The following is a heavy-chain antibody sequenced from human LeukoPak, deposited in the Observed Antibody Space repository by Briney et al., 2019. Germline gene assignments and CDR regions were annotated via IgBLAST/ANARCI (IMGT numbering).Heavy chain of an antibody. J-gene: IGHJ6*03. V-gene: IGHV4-59*01. Sequence: SETLSLTCTVSGGSISSYYWSWIRQPPGKGLEWIGYIYYSGSINYNPSFKSRVTISVDTSKNQFSLKLISVTAADTAVYYCARYYGDFLNYYYYMDVWGKGTPVTVSS. CDR2: IYYSGSI. CDR1: GGSISSYY. D-gene: IGHD4-17*01. CDR3: ARYYGDFLNYYYYMDV.